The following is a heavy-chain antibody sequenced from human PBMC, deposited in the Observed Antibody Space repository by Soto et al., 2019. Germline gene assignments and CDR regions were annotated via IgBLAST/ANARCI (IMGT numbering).Heavy chain of an antibody. CDR2: IYYSGST. Sequence: SETLSLTCTVSGGSISSYYWSWIRQPPGKGLEWIGYIYYSGSTNYNPSLKSRVTISVDTSKNQFSLKLSSVTAADTAVYYCAGTGYYYGSGSPRNWFDPWGQGTLVTVSS. CDR1: GGSISSYY. CDR3: AGTGYYYGSGSPRNWFDP. J-gene: IGHJ5*02. D-gene: IGHD3-10*01. V-gene: IGHV4-59*08.